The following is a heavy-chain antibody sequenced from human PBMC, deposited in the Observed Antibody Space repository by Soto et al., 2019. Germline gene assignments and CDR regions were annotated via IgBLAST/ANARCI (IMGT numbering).Heavy chain of an antibody. V-gene: IGHV4-31*01. Sequence: QVQLQESGPGLVKPSQTLSLTCTVSGGSISSGDYYWSWIRQHPGKGLEWIGYIYYSGSTYYNPSLKSPVTRSVDTSKNQFSLKLSSGTAADTAVYYCARYCSGGSCNPRTYGMDVWGQGTTVTVSS. CDR2: IYYSGST. CDR3: ARYCSGGSCNPRTYGMDV. J-gene: IGHJ6*02. D-gene: IGHD2-15*01. CDR1: GGSISSGDYY.